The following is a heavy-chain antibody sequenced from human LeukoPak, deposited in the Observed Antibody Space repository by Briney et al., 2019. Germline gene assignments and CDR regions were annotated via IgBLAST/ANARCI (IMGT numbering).Heavy chain of an antibody. V-gene: IGHV4-59*01. Sequence: PSETLSLTCTVSGGSISSYYWSWIRQPPGKGLEWIGYIYYRGSTNYNPSLKSRVTISVDTSKNQFSLKLSSVTAADTAVYYCARVSSAMVTQFDYWGQGTLVTVSS. J-gene: IGHJ4*02. D-gene: IGHD5-18*01. CDR2: IYYRGST. CDR3: ARVSSAMVTQFDY. CDR1: GGSISSYY.